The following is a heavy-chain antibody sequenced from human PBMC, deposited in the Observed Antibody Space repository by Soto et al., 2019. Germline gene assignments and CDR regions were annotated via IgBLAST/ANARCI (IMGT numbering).Heavy chain of an antibody. CDR3: ARDPGDYYYYYGMDV. CDR2: ISAYNGNT. CDR1: GYTFTSYG. V-gene: IGHV1-18*01. J-gene: IGHJ6*02. D-gene: IGHD3-16*01. Sequence: ASVKVSCKASGYTFTSYGISWVRQAPGQGLEWMGWISAYNGNTNYAQKLQGRVTMTTDTSTSTAYMELRSLRSDDTAVYYCARDPGDYYYYYGMDVWGQGTTVTVSS.